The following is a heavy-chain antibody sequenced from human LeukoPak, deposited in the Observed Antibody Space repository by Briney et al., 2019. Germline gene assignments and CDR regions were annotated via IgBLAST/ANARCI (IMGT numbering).Heavy chain of an antibody. J-gene: IGHJ4*02. CDR3: AKDGTVGATKVFDY. D-gene: IGHD1-26*01. Sequence: GGSLRLSCAASGFTFDDYAMHWVRQAPGKGLEWVSLISGDGGSTYCADSVKGRFTISRDNSKNSLYLQMNSLRTEDTALYYCAKDGTVGATKVFDYWGQGTLVTVSS. CDR1: GFTFDDYA. CDR2: ISGDGGST. V-gene: IGHV3-43*02.